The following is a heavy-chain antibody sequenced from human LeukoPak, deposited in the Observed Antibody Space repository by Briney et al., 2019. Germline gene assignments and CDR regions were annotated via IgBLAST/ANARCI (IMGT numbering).Heavy chain of an antibody. CDR2: ISGSGGST. V-gene: IGHV3-23*01. D-gene: IGHD6-13*01. Sequence: GGSLRLSCAASGFTFSSYAMSWVRQAPGKGLEWVSAISGSGGSTYYADSMKGRFTISRDNSKNTLYLQMNSLRAEDTAVYYCAKDIVTAAAGSLDAFDIWGQGTMVTVSS. J-gene: IGHJ3*02. CDR1: GFTFSSYA. CDR3: AKDIVTAAAGSLDAFDI.